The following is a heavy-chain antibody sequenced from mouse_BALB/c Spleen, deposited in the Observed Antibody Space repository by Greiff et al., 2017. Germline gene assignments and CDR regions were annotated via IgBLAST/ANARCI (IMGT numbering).Heavy chain of an antibody. V-gene: IGHV1-9*01. J-gene: IGHJ3*01. D-gene: IGHD2-12*01. Sequence: QVQLQQSGAELMKPGASVKISCKATGYTFSSYWIEWVKQRPGHGLEWIGEILPGSGSTNYNEKFKGKATFTADTSSNTAYMQLSSLTSEDSAVYYCTPPRYDGAWFAYWGQGTLVTVSA. CDR2: ILPGSGST. CDR1: GYTFSSYW. CDR3: TPPRYDGAWFAY.